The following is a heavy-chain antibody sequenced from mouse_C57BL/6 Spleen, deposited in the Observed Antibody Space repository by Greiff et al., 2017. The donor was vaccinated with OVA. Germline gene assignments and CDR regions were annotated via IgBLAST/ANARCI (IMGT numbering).Heavy chain of an antibody. CDR3: ASGYDGYYWFAY. D-gene: IGHD2-3*01. CDR2: ILPNSGST. CDR1: GYTFTSYW. V-gene: IGHV1-64*01. J-gene: IGHJ3*01. Sequence: VQLQQSGAELVKPGASVKLSCKASGYTFTSYWMHWVKQRPGQGLEWIGMILPNSGSTNYNEKFKGKATLTVDTSSSTAYMQLSSLTSEDSAVYYCASGYDGYYWFAYWGQGTLVTVSA.